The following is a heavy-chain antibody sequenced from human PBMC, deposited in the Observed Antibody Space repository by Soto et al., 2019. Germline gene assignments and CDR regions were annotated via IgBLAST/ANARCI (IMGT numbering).Heavy chain of an antibody. D-gene: IGHD1-20*01. CDR1: GFTFSSYA. V-gene: IGHV3-23*01. J-gene: IGHJ4*02. CDR3: AKDPALNWSVGFDY. Sequence: VGSLRPSCAASGFTFSSYAVSWVRQAPGKGLEWVSAISGSGGSTYYADSVKGRFTISRDNSKNTLYLQMNSLRAEDTAVYYCAKDPALNWSVGFDYWGQGTLVTVSS. CDR2: ISGSGGST.